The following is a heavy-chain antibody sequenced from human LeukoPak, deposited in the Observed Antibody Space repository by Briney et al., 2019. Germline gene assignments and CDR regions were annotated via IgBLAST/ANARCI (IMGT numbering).Heavy chain of an antibody. CDR2: ISYDGSNK. J-gene: IGHJ3*02. CDR3: HGGIVVPRRVAFDI. D-gene: IGHD3-22*01. V-gene: IGHV3-30*03. Sequence: GGSLRLSCAASGFTFSSYEMNWVRQAPGKGLEWVAVISYDGSNKYYADSVKGRFTISRDNSKNTLYLQMNSLRAEDTAVYYCHGGIVVPRRVAFDIWGQGTMVTVSS. CDR1: GFTFSSYE.